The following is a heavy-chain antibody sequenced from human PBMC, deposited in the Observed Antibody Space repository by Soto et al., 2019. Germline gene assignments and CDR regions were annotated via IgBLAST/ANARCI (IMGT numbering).Heavy chain of an antibody. CDR2: INPSGGST. CDR1: GYTFTSYY. CDR3: ARARPPANDYGNYYYYYMDV. Sequence: GASVKVSCQASGYTFTSYYMHWVRQAPGQGLEWMGIINPSGGSTSYAQKFQGRVTMTRDTSTSTVYMELSSLRSEDTAVYYCARARPPANDYGNYYYYYMDVWGKGTTVTVSS. D-gene: IGHD4-17*01. J-gene: IGHJ6*03. V-gene: IGHV1-46*03.